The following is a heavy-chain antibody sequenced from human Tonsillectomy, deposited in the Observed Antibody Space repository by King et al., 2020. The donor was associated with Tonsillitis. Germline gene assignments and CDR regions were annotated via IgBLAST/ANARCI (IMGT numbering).Heavy chain of an antibody. J-gene: IGHJ6*01. CDR1: GFTFSIYW. V-gene: IGHV3-7*01. D-gene: IGHD2-15*01. CDR2: IKEDGSEK. CDR3: ERDTIVVLVADNAYYYYGMDV. Sequence: VQLVESGGNLVQPGGSLRLSCAASGFTFSIYWMSWVRQAPGKGLEWVADIKEDGSEKYYVDSVKGRFTIPRDNAKNSLYLQMNSLRAEDTAVYYCERDTIVVLVADNAYYYYGMDVWGQGTTVTVSS.